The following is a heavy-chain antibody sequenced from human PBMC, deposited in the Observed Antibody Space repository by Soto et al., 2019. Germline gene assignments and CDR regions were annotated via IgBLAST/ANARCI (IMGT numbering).Heavy chain of an antibody. CDR3: AREGGTGLDY. CDR2: ISAYNGNR. J-gene: IGHJ4*02. Sequence: QVQLVQSGAAVRKPGASVKVSCKASGYIFTTFGIGWVRQAPGQGLEWMGWISAYNGNRNFAQNVRDRVTMTTDTSTNTAHMELGSMRSDDTAVYYCAREGGTGLDYWGQGTLVTVSS. D-gene: IGHD2-8*02. CDR1: GYIFTTFG. V-gene: IGHV1-18*01.